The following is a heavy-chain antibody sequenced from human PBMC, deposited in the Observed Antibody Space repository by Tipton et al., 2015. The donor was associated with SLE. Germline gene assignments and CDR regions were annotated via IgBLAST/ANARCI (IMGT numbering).Heavy chain of an antibody. CDR3: ARGGAYDY. J-gene: IGHJ4*02. V-gene: IGHV4-38-2*02. CDR1: DYSISSGYY. D-gene: IGHD1-26*01. Sequence: TLSLTCSISDYSISSGYYWGWIRQAPEKGLEWIASIYHTGNAFYNPSLRGRGTISMDTSKNQFSLKLTSVTAADTAVYYCARGGAYDYWGQGTLVTVSS. CDR2: IYHTGNA.